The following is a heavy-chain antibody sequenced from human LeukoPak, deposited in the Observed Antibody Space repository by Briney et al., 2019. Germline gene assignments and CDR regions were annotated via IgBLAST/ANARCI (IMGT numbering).Heavy chain of an antibody. J-gene: IGHJ4*02. Sequence: AASVKVSCKASGGTFSSYAISWVRQAPGQGLEWMGGIIPIFGTANYAQKFQGRVTITADESTSTAYMELSSLRSEDTAVYYCAIYDSSGYFPSDYWGQGTLVTVSS. CDR2: IIPIFGTA. CDR3: AIYDSSGYFPSDY. CDR1: GGTFSSYA. D-gene: IGHD3-22*01. V-gene: IGHV1-69*13.